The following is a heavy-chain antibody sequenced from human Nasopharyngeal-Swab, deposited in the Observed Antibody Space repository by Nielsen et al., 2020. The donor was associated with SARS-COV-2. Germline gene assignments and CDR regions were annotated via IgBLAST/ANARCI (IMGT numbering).Heavy chain of an antibody. J-gene: IGHJ3*02. D-gene: IGHD2-21*01. CDR1: GFPFNIYW. CDR3: ARDPIPAGGSDCFDI. Sequence: GGSLRLSCAASGFPFNIYWMSWVRQAPGKGLEWVANIKQDGSEKYYVNSVKGRFTISRDNAKNSLYLQMNSLRAEDTAVYYCARDPIPAGGSDCFDIWGQGTMVTV. CDR2: IKQDGSEK. V-gene: IGHV3-7*01.